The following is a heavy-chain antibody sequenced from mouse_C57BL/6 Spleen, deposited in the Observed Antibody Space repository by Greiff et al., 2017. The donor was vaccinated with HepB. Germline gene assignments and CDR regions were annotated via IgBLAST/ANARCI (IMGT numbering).Heavy chain of an antibody. D-gene: IGHD2-13*01. V-gene: IGHV1-15*01. CDR1: GYTFTDYE. CDR3: TRGLLHYSAMDY. CDR2: IDPETGGT. Sequence: VQLQQSGAELVRPGASVTLSCKASGYTFTDYEMHWVKQTPVHGLEWIGAIDPETGGTAYNQKFKGKAILTADKSSSTAYMELRSLTSEDSAVYYCTRGLLHYSAMDYWGQGTSVTVAS. J-gene: IGHJ4*01.